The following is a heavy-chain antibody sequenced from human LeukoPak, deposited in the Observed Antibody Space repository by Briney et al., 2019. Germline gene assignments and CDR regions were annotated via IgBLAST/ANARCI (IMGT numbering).Heavy chain of an antibody. CDR1: GFTVSSNY. Sequence: GGSLRLSCAASGFTVSSNYMSWVRQAPGKGLEWVSVIYSGGSTYYADSVKGRFTISRDNSKNTLHLQVNSLRAEDTAVYYCARERAVAGVDYWGQGTLVTVSS. J-gene: IGHJ4*02. D-gene: IGHD6-19*01. CDR2: IYSGGST. V-gene: IGHV3-66*02. CDR3: ARERAVAGVDY.